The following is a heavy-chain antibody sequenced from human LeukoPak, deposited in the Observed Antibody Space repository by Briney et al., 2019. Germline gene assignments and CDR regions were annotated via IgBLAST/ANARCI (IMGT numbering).Heavy chain of an antibody. CDR2: IYYSGST. D-gene: IGHD3-10*01. J-gene: IGHJ5*02. Sequence: SETLSLTCTVSGGSISSSSYYWGWIRQPPGKGLEWIVYIYYSGSTNYNPSLKSRVTISVDTSKNQFSLKLTSVIAADTAVYYCARAVRDRGVILPWFDPWGQGTLVTVSS. CDR3: ARAVRDRGVILPWFDP. CDR1: GGSISSSSYY. V-gene: IGHV4-61*05.